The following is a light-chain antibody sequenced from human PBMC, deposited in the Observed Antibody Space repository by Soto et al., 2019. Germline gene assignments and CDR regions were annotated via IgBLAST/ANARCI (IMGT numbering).Light chain of an antibody. J-gene: IGLJ1*01. CDR1: SGDVGGNNY. Sequence: QSALTQPPSASGSPGQSVTISCTGTSGDVGGNNYVSWYQQHPGKAPKLMIYEVSKRPSGVPDRFSGSKSGNTASLTVSGLQAEDETDYYCSSYAGSNNYVFGTGTKLTVL. CDR2: EVS. CDR3: SSYAGSNNYV. V-gene: IGLV2-8*01.